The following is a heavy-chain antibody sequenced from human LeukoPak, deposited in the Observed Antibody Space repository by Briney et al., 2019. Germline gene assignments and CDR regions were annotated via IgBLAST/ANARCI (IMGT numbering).Heavy chain of an antibody. D-gene: IGHD6-25*01. CDR1: GYSISSGYY. V-gene: IGHV4-38-2*01. CDR2: IYHSGST. J-gene: IGHJ2*01. Sequence: SETLSLTCAVSGYSISSGYYWGWIRQPPGKGLEWIGSIYHSGSTYYNPSLKSRVTISVDTSKNQFSLKLSSVTAADTAVYYCARRPSGSTASDHRPDWYFDLWGRATLVTVSS. CDR3: ARRPSGSTASDHRPDWYFDL.